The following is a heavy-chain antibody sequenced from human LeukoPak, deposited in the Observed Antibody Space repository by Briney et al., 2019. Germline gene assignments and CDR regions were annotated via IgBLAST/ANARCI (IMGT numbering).Heavy chain of an antibody. V-gene: IGHV3-7*01. CDR3: AGRSGSGKIDY. CDR1: GFTFSSCR. J-gene: IGHJ4*02. CDR2: IKQDGSEK. D-gene: IGHD3-10*01. Sequence: GGSLRLSCAASGFTFSSCRMSWVRQAPGKGLEWVANIKQDGSEKYYVDSVKGRFTISRDNAKNSLYLQMDSLRAEDTAVYYCAGRSGSGKIDYWGQGTLVTVSS.